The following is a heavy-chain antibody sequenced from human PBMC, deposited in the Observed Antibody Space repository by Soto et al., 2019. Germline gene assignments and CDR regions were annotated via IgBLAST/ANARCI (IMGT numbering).Heavy chain of an antibody. Sequence: XESLKISWKCSGNSFTTYWIALVLQMPGKGLEWMGIIYPGDSDTRYSPSFQGQVTISVDKSINTAYLQWGSLKASDTAMYFCAGPSRGDFWSGYRRQKDYLYGMDVWGQGTTVTVSS. D-gene: IGHD3-3*01. CDR3: AGPSRGDFWSGYRRQKDYLYGMDV. CDR1: GNSFTTYW. V-gene: IGHV5-51*01. CDR2: IYPGDSDT. J-gene: IGHJ6*01.